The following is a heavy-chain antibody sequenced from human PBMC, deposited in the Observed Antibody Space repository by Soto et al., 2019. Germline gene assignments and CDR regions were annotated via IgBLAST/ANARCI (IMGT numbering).Heavy chain of an antibody. CDR2: IYHSGTT. J-gene: IGHJ6*02. Sequence: SETLSLTCTVSGGSISSGDYYWSWIRQPPGKGLEWIGYIYHSGTTYYNPSLKSRVTISVDMSKNQFSLELNSVTAADTAVYYCARVGGPYDIWGQGTTVTVSS. V-gene: IGHV4-30-4*01. D-gene: IGHD3-9*01. CDR3: ARVGGPYDI. CDR1: GGSISSGDYY.